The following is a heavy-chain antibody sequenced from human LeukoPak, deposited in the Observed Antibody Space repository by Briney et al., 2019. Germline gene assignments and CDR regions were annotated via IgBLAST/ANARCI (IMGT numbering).Heavy chain of an antibody. J-gene: IGHJ4*02. CDR1: GFTVSSNY. CDR2: IYSGGST. V-gene: IGHV3-53*01. Sequence: GGSLTLSRAASGFTVSSNYMSWVRQAPAKGLDWVSVIYSGGSTYYAHSVKGRFTISRDISKNTLYLQMNSLRAEDTAVYYCARALKSPHVITLYEKPYYFDYWGQGTLVTVSS. D-gene: IGHD3-10*02. CDR3: ARALKSPHVITLYEKPYYFDY.